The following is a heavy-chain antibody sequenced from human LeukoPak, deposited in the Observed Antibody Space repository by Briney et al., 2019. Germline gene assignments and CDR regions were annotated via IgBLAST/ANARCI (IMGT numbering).Heavy chain of an antibody. CDR3: ARAYGGNSDY. Sequence: SETLSLTCTVSGGSISSYYWSWIRQPPGKGLEWIGYIYCSGSTNYNPSLKSRVTISVDTSKNQFSLKLSSVTAADTAVYYCARAYGGNSDYWGQGTLVTVSS. CDR2: IYCSGST. D-gene: IGHD4-23*01. CDR1: GGSISSYY. V-gene: IGHV4-59*01. J-gene: IGHJ4*02.